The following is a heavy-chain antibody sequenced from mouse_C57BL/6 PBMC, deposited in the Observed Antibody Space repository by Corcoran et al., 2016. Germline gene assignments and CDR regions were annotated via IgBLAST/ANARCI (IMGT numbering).Heavy chain of an antibody. D-gene: IGHD3-2*02. CDR3: ARSVDSSGPPFAY. Sequence: QVQLQQSGAELARPGASVKLSCKASGYTFTSYGISWVKQRTGQGLEWIGEIYPRSGNTYYNEKFKGKATLTADKSSSTAYMELRSLTSEDSAVYFCARSVDSSGPPFAYWGQGTLVTVSA. V-gene: IGHV1-81*01. CDR2: IYPRSGNT. CDR1: GYTFTSYG. J-gene: IGHJ3*01.